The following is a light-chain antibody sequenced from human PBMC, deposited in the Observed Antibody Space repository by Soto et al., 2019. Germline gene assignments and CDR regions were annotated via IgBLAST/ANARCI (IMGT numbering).Light chain of an antibody. J-gene: IGLJ1*01. Sequence: SYELTQPPSVSVAPGKTASITCGGNNIGSKNVHWYQQKPGQAPVLVIYYDNDRSSGIPERFSGSNSGNTATLTISRVEAGDEADYYCQVWDSSSDHYVFGTGTKVTVL. CDR3: QVWDSSSDHYV. CDR2: YDN. V-gene: IGLV3-21*04. CDR1: NIGSKN.